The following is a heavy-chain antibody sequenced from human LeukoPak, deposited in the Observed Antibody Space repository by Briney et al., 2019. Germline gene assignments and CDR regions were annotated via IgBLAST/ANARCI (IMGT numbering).Heavy chain of an antibody. V-gene: IGHV4-34*01. D-gene: IGHD2-2*01. CDR2: INHSGST. CDR3: ASLEPSSTSEIASGNWFDP. J-gene: IGHJ5*02. CDR1: GGSFSGYY. Sequence: PSETPSLTCAVYGGSFSGYYWSWIRQPPGKGLEWIGEINHSGSTNYNPSLKSRVTISVDTSKNQFSLKLSSVTAADTAVYYCASLEPSSTSEIASGNWFDPWGQGTLVTVSS.